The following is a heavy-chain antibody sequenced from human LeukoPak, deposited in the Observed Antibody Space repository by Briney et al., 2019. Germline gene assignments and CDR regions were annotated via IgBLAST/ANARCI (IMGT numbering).Heavy chain of an antibody. CDR2: ISGSGGST. D-gene: IGHD1/OR15-1a*01. CDR1: GFTFNNYA. V-gene: IGHV3-23*01. Sequence: GGSLRLSCAASGFTFNNYAMSWVRQAPGRGLEWVSAISGSGGSTYYADSVKGRFTISRDNSKNTLYLQMNSLRAEDTAVYYCARDGTGAPSDYWGQGTLVTVSS. CDR3: ARDGTGAPSDY. J-gene: IGHJ4*02.